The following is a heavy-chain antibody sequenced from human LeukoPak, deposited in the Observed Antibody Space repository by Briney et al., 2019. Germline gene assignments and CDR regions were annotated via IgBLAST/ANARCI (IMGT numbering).Heavy chain of an antibody. D-gene: IGHD3-10*01. CDR1: GFTFSSYS. CDR2: ISSSSSYI. V-gene: IGHV3-21*04. CDR3: ARADYYGSGSYVRMRYYYYMDV. Sequence: GGSLRLSCAASGFTFSSYSMNWVRQAPGKGLEWVSSISSSSSYIYYADSVKGRFTISRDNAKNSLYLQMSSLRPEDTAVYYCARADYYGSGSYVRMRYYYYMDVWGKGTTVTVSS. J-gene: IGHJ6*03.